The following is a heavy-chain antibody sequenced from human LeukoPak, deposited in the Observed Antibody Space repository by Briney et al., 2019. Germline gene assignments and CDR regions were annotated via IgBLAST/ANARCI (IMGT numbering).Heavy chain of an antibody. V-gene: IGHV1-2*02. Sequence: ASVKVSCKASVYTLTGYYLHWVRQAPAQGLEWMGWINPNTGATHSAQKFQGRITMTRDTSISTAYMDLSRLRSDDTAVYYCARDRVGSGWPRPYYFEVWGQGTLVTVSS. D-gene: IGHD6-19*01. CDR1: VYTLTGYY. CDR3: ARDRVGSGWPRPYYFEV. CDR2: INPNTGAT. J-gene: IGHJ4*02.